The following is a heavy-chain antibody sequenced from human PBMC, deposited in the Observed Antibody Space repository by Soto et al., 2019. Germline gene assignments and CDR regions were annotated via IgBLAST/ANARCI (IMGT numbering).Heavy chain of an antibody. Sequence: ASVKVSCKTSGETFSRSAIHWVRQVPGQRPEWMGWIHAGNGNTKYSQKFQDRLTVTRDTSASTAYMELSSLRSEDTGIYYCARDGPGWYLYHWGQGTLVTVSS. CDR1: GETFSRSA. J-gene: IGHJ4*02. CDR3: ARDGPGWYLYH. D-gene: IGHD6-19*01. V-gene: IGHV1-3*01. CDR2: IHAGNGNT.